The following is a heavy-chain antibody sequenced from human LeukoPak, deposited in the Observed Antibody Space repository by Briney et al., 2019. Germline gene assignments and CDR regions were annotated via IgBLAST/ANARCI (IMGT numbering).Heavy chain of an antibody. CDR3: ARDAVVTTQFYYYYYMDV. V-gene: IGHV3-21*01. J-gene: IGHJ6*03. D-gene: IGHD2-21*02. CDR2: ISSSSSYI. CDR1: GFTFSSYS. Sequence: PGGSLRLSCAASGFTFSSYSMNWVRQAPGKGLEWVSSISSSSSYIYYADSVKGRFTISRDNAKNSLYLQMNSLGAEDTAVYYCARDAVVTTQFYYYYYMDVWGKGTTVTVSS.